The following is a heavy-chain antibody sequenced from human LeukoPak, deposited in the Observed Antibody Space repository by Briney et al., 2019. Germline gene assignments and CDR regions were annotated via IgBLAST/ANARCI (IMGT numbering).Heavy chain of an antibody. CDR3: ARDSSPYSSGWYDDFDY. D-gene: IGHD6-19*01. V-gene: IGHV3-33*01. J-gene: IGHJ4*02. CDR1: GFTFSSYG. Sequence: PGGSLRLSCAASGFTFSSYGMHWVRQAPGKGLEWVAVIWYDGSNKYYADSVKGRFTISRDNSKNTLYLQMNSLRAEDTAVYYCARDSSPYSSGWYDDFDYWGQGTLVTVSS. CDR2: IWYDGSNK.